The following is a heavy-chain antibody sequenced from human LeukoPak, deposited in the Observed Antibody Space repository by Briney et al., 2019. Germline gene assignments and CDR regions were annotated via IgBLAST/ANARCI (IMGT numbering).Heavy chain of an antibody. V-gene: IGHV4-59*08. J-gene: IGHJ3*02. CDR2: IYYSGSP. D-gene: IGHD4-17*01. CDR3: ARGTVTTSMKAFDI. Sequence: SETLSLTCTVSGGTTSSYYWSWIRQPPGKGLEWIGYIYYSGSPNYNPSLKSRVTISVDTSKKQSSLKLSSVTAADTAVYYCARGTVTTSMKAFDIWGQGTMVTVSS. CDR1: GGTTSSYY.